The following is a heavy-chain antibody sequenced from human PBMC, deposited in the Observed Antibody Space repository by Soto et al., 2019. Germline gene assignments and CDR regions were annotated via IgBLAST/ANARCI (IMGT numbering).Heavy chain of an antibody. V-gene: IGHV3-30*18. CDR3: AKAIYCSSTSCYGYYGMDV. CDR2: ISYDGSNK. CDR1: GFTFSSYG. J-gene: IGHJ6*02. D-gene: IGHD2-2*01. Sequence: PWGSLRLSCAASGFTFSSYGMHWVRQAPGKGLEWVAVISYDGSNKYYADSVKGRFTISRDNSKNTLYLQMNSLRAEDTAVYYCAKAIYCSSTSCYGYYGMDVWGQGTTVTVSS.